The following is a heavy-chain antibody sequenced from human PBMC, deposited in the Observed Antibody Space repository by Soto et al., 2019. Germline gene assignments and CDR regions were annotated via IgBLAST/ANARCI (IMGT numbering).Heavy chain of an antibody. CDR1: GFTFSSYA. V-gene: IGHV3-64*01. CDR3: ARGDPYSDTLRNDAFDI. D-gene: IGHD5-18*01. Sequence: EVQLVESGGGLVQPGGSLRLSCAASGFTFSSYAMHWVRQAPGKGLEDVSAIGSDGGNTYYANSVKDRFTISRDNSKNTLYLQMGSLRTEDMAVYYCARGDPYSDTLRNDAFDIWGQGTMVTVSS. J-gene: IGHJ3*02. CDR2: IGSDGGNT.